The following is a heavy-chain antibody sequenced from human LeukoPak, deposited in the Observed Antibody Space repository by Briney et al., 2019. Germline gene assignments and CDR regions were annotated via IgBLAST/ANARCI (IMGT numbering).Heavy chain of an antibody. Sequence: PGGSLRLSCAASGFTFSSYAMSWVRQAPGKGLEWVSAISGSGGSTYYADSVKGRFTISRDNSKNTLYLQMNSLRAEDTAVYYCAKPRYYDSSGYYRVYFDYWGQGTLVTVSS. CDR2: ISGSGGST. V-gene: IGHV3-23*01. J-gene: IGHJ4*02. CDR3: AKPRYYDSSGYYRVYFDY. D-gene: IGHD3-22*01. CDR1: GFTFSSYA.